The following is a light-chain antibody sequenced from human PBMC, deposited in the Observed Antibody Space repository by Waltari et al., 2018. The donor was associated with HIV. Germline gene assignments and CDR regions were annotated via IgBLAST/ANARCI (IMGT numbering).Light chain of an antibody. CDR1: SGSIGSND. J-gene: IGLJ3*02. Sequence: NFMLTQPHSVSGSAGKTVTISCTRDSGSIGSNDVHWFQQRPGSSPRTLIFEDNQRPSGVSDRFSASIDSSSNSASLTISGLKTEDEGHYYCQSYDTKTHWVFGGGSKLTVL. CDR2: EDN. V-gene: IGLV6-57*01. CDR3: QSYDTKTHWV.